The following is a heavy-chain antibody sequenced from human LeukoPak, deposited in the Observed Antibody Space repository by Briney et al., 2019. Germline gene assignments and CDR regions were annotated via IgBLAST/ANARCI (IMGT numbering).Heavy chain of an antibody. CDR1: AFTFNTNP. D-gene: IGHD4-17*01. J-gene: IGHJ4*02. V-gene: IGHV3-23*01. Sequence: GGSLRPSCAASAFTFNTNPMAWVRQAPGKGLEWVSLISDSGGRTYYADSVKGRFTISRDNSKNTLFLQVSSLRVEDTAIYYCAKERQTTTAFDSWGQGTLVTVSS. CDR3: AKERQTTTAFDS. CDR2: ISDSGGRT.